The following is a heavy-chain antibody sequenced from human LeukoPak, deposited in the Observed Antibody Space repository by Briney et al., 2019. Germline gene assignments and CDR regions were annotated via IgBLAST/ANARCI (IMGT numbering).Heavy chain of an antibody. CDR1: NASISSFY. J-gene: IGHJ4*02. CDR3: AKGYSPFDS. Sequence: SETLSLTCTVSNASISSFYWSWIRQPPGKGLEWIGCIYYSGSTSHNPSLKSRGTISADTSKKQISLKLSSVTAADTAVYYCAKGYSPFDSWGQGAEVSVSS. D-gene: IGHD4-11*01. CDR2: IYYSGST. V-gene: IGHV4-59*08.